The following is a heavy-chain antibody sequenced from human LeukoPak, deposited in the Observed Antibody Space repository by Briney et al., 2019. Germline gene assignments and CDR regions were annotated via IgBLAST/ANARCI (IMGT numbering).Heavy chain of an antibody. D-gene: IGHD4/OR15-4a*01. V-gene: IGHV3-9*01. J-gene: IGHJ4*02. Sequence: GGSLRLSCEASGFIFEDYAMHWVRQAPGKGLEWVSCISWDSGSIGYADSVRGRFIISRDNANNSLYLHMNRLKPDDTALYYCAKDISFDYGGAPDSWGQGTLVTVSS. CDR3: AKDISFDYGGAPDS. CDR2: ISWDSGSI. CDR1: GFIFEDYA.